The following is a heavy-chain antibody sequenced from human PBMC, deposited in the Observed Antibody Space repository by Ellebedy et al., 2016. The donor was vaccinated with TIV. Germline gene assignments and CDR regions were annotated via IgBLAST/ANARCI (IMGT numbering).Heavy chain of an antibody. J-gene: IGHJ6*02. D-gene: IGHD6-13*01. CDR3: AKATGYTSGWFLDYGIDV. CDR2: ISADGGST. CDR1: GFNFDEFP. Sequence: GESLKISCVGSGFNFDEFPIHWVRQLPGKGLEWVSVISADGGSTYYVDSVKGRFTISRDNYRNSLYLEMNSLKTEDTAFYFCAKATGYTSGWFLDYGIDVWGRGTTVTVSS. V-gene: IGHV3-43*02.